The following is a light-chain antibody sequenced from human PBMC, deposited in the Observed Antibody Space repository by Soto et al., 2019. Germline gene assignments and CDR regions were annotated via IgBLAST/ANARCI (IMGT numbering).Light chain of an antibody. Sequence: DIQLTQSPIFLSASVGDRVTITCRASQSISSWLAWYQQKPGKAPNLLIYLASSLQTGVPSRFSGSGSGTEFTLTISSLQPDDFATYYCQQYNSYHTFGQGTKLEIK. CDR1: QSISSW. V-gene: IGKV1-5*01. CDR3: QQYNSYHT. CDR2: LAS. J-gene: IGKJ2*01.